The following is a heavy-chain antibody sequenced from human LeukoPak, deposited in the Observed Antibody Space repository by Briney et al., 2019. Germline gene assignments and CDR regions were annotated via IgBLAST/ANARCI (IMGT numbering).Heavy chain of an antibody. V-gene: IGHV4-61*05. D-gene: IGHD5-24*01. J-gene: IGHJ4*02. CDR2: IYYSGST. CDR1: GGSISSSSYY. Sequence: PSETLSLTCTVSGGSISSSSYYWGWIRQPPGKGLEWIGYIYYSGSTNYNPSLKSRVTISVDTSKNQFSLKLTSVTAADTAVYYCARSRQMDYWGQGTLVTVSS. CDR3: ARSRQMDY.